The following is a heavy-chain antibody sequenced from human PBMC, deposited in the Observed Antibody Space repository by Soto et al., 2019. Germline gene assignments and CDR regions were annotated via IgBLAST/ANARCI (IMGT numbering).Heavy chain of an antibody. J-gene: IGHJ6*02. V-gene: IGHV3-13*01. Sequence: EVQLVESGGGLVQPGGSLRLSCAASGFGFNGYDMHWVRQAPGKNLEWVAAISTAGDTYYLGSVKGRFTIAREDAKNSLSLQMNILRVGDTAVYYCARGGDRFDGMDVWGQGTTVTVSS. D-gene: IGHD3-16*01. CDR2: ISTAGDT. CDR1: GFGFNGYD. CDR3: ARGGDRFDGMDV.